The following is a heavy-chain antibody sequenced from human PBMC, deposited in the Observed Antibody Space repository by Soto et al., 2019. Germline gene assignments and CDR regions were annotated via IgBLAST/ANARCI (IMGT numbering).Heavy chain of an antibody. D-gene: IGHD2-2*01. V-gene: IGHV6-1*01. Sequence: QVQLQQSGPGLVKPSQTLSLTCAISGDSVSSNSAAWNWIRQSPSRGLEWLGRTYYRSKWYNDYAVSVKSRITINPDTSKNQFPLQLNSVTPEDTAVYYCARALGYCSSTSCYYYYMDVLGKGTTVTVSS. CDR2: TYYRSKWYN. J-gene: IGHJ6*03. CDR3: ARALGYCSSTSCYYYYMDV. CDR1: GDSVSSNSAA.